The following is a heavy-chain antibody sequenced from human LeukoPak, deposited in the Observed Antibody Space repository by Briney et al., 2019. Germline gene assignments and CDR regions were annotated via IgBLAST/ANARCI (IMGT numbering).Heavy chain of an antibody. CDR1: GGSISSYY. D-gene: IGHD5/OR15-5a*01. J-gene: IGHJ5*02. CDR3: AKYVSTGWFDP. V-gene: IGHV4-59*08. CDR2: IYYSGST. Sequence: SETLSLTCTVSGGSISSYYRSWIRQPPGKGLEWIGYIYYSGSTNYNPSLKSRVTISVDTSENQFSLKLTSVTAADTAVHFCAKYVSTGWFDPWGQGTLVTVSS.